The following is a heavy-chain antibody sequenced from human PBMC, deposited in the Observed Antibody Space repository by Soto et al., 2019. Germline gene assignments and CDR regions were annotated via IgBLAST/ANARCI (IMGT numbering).Heavy chain of an antibody. V-gene: IGHV1-69*02. Sequence: QVQLVQSGAEVKKPGSSVKVSCKASGGTFSSYTISWVRQAPGKGLEWMGRIIPIIGITNYAQKFQGRVTITADKSTSTAYMELSSMRSEDTAVYYCGSKLRADVDTARVMFTRRLYLDYWGQGTLVTVSS. J-gene: IGHJ4*02. CDR2: IIPIIGIT. CDR1: GGTFSSYT. CDR3: GSKLRADVDTARVMFTRRLYLDY. D-gene: IGHD5-18*01.